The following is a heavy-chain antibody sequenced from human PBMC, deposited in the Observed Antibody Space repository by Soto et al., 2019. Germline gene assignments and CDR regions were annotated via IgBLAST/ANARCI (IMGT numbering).Heavy chain of an antibody. Sequence: GGSLRLSCAASGFTFDDYAMHWVRQAPGKGLEWVSGISWNSGSIGYADSVKGRFTIPRDNAKNSLYLQMNSLRAEDTALYYCAKDLRSGWYYYMDVWGKGTTVTVSS. CDR3: AKDLRSGWYYYMDV. J-gene: IGHJ6*03. D-gene: IGHD6-19*01. CDR2: ISWNSGSI. V-gene: IGHV3-9*01. CDR1: GFTFDDYA.